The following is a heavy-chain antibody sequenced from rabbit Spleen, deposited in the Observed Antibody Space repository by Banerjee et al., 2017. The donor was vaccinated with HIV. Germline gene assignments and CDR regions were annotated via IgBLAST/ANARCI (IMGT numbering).Heavy chain of an antibody. CDR3: ARDGTGGSYFAL. J-gene: IGHJ4*01. V-gene: IGHV1S47*01. Sequence: QEQLVESGGGLVQPGGSLKLSCKASGFDFTNYGVSWVRQAPEKGLEWIGYIDPVFGSAYYANWVNGRFSISRENAQNTVFLQMTSLTAADTATYFCARDGTGGSYFALWGPGTLSPS. CDR1: GFDFTNYG. D-gene: IGHD8-1*01. CDR2: IDPVFGSA.